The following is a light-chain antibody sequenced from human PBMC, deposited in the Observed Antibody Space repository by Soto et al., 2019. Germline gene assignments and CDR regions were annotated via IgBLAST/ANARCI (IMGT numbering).Light chain of an antibody. Sequence: DIQLTQHPSSRSASVGERVTSTCRASQSISSYLNWYQHKPGKAPKLLIYAASSLQSGVPSRFSGSGSVTDFTLSISSLQPEDSATYYCQQTYSTPITFGQGTRLEIK. CDR2: AAS. CDR1: QSISSY. J-gene: IGKJ5*01. CDR3: QQTYSTPIT. V-gene: IGKV1-39*01.